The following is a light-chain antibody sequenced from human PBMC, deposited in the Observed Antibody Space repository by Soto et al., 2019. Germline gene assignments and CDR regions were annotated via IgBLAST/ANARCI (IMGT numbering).Light chain of an antibody. CDR2: LDRSGSY. CDR1: SGHNTYI. V-gene: IGLV4-60*02. CDR3: ETWYSNTHKV. Sequence: QSVLTQSSSASASLGSSVKLTCILSSGHNTYIIAWHQQQPGKAPRFLMTLDRSGSYNRGSGVPDRFSGSSSGADRYLTISNVQLEDEGDYYFETWYSNTHKVFGGGTKLTVL. J-gene: IGLJ3*02.